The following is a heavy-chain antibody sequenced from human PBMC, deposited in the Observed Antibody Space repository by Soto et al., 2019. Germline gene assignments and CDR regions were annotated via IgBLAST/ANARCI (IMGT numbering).Heavy chain of an antibody. Sequence: SASLSLPFTVSGVSINSRGYDVRLIRKHPGKGLEWIGYIYYSGSTYYNPSLKSRVIISVDTSKNQFSLKLSSVTAADTAVYYCAGDVTVTGTGGVGYLGQGTLVTLSS. CDR2: IYYSGST. CDR3: AGDVTVTGTGGVGY. CDR1: GVSINSRGYD. D-gene: IGHD6-19*01. J-gene: IGHJ4*02. V-gene: IGHV4-31*03.